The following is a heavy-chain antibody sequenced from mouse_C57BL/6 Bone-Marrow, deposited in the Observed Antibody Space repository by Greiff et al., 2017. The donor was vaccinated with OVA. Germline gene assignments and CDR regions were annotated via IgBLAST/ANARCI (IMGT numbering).Heavy chain of an antibody. D-gene: IGHD1-1*01. CDR1: GYAFTNYL. J-gene: IGHJ4*01. CDR2: INPGSGGT. CDR3: ARWGAVVASYYAMDY. Sequence: QVQLQQSGAELVRPGTSVKVSCKASGYAFTNYLIEWVKQRPGQGLEWIGVINPGSGGTNYNEKFKGKATLTADKSSSTAYMQLSSLTSEDSAVYFCARWGAVVASYYAMDYWGQGTSVTVSS. V-gene: IGHV1-54*01.